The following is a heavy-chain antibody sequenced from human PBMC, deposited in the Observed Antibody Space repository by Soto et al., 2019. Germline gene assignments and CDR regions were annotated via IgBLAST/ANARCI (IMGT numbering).Heavy chain of an antibody. CDR2: ISPNRGNI. CDR1: GYTFTRKG. Sequence: QVHLVQSGAEVKKPGASVNVSCKTSGYTFTRKGISWVRQPPGQGLEWMGGISPNRGNIKDAQKLQGRVIMTTDTSTSTAYMELRSLRSDDTAVYYCVKDRDSNSWPARDVWGPGTTVTVSS. D-gene: IGHD3-22*01. V-gene: IGHV1-18*01. CDR3: VKDRDSNSWPARDV. J-gene: IGHJ6*02.